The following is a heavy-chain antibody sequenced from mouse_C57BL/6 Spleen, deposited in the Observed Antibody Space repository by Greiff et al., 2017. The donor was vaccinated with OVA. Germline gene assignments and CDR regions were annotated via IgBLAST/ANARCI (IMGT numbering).Heavy chain of an antibody. CDR3: TTKVTTEDYAMDY. J-gene: IGHJ4*01. CDR1: GFNIKDDY. Sequence: VQLQQSGAELVRPGASVKLSCTASGFNIKDDYMHWVKQRPEQGLEWIGWIDPENGDAEYASKFQGKATITADTSSNTAYLQLSSLTSEDTAVYYCTTKVTTEDYAMDYWGQGTSVTVSS. D-gene: IGHD2-2*01. CDR2: IDPENGDA. V-gene: IGHV14-4*01.